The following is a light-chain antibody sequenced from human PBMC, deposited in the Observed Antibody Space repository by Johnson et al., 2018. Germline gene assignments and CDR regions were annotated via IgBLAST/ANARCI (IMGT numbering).Light chain of an antibody. Sequence: QSVLTQPPSVSAAPGQKVTISCSGSSSNIGNNYVSWYQQLPGTAPKLLIYENNKRPSGIPDRFSGSKSGTSATLGITGLQTGAEADYYCGTLDSGLSAGNVFGTGTKVTVL. CDR1: SSNIGNNY. CDR3: GTLDSGLSAGNV. CDR2: ENN. V-gene: IGLV1-51*02. J-gene: IGLJ1*01.